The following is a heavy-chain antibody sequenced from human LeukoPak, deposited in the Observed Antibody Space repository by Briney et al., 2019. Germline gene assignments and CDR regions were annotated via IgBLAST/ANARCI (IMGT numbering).Heavy chain of an antibody. D-gene: IGHD3-3*01. CDR2: IYYSGST. Sequence: ASQTLSLTCTVSGGSISSGGYYWRWIRQHPGKGLEWIGYIYYSGSTYYNPSLKSRVTISVDTSKNQFSLKLSSVTAADTAVYYCARGYYDFWSGYYPWFDPWGQGTLVTVSS. CDR3: ARGYYDFWSGYYPWFDP. J-gene: IGHJ5*02. V-gene: IGHV4-31*03. CDR1: GGSISSGGYY.